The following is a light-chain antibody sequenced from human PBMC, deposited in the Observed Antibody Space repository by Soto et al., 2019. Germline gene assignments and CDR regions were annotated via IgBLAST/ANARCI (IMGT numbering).Light chain of an antibody. CDR2: GND. V-gene: IGLV1-44*01. CDR3: AAWADSLNGTV. CDR1: SSNIGSHT. J-gene: IGLJ3*02. Sequence: QSVLTQPPSASGTPGQRGAISCSGSSSNIGSHTVNWYQQLPGTAPKLLSYGNDQRPSGVPDRVSGSKSGTSASLAISVLQSEDEVDYYCAAWADSLNGTVFGGGTKVTVL.